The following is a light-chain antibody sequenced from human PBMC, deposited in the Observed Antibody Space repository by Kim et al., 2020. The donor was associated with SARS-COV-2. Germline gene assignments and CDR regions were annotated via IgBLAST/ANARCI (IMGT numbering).Light chain of an antibody. Sequence: DIVMTQTPLSSPVTLGQPASISCRSSQSLVHSDGFTYLSWLQQRPGQPPRLLIYQISNRFSGVPDRFSGSGAGTDFTLKISRVEAEDVGVYYCMQATQFPLTFGGGTKVDIK. CDR3: MQATQFPLT. CDR1: QSLVHSDGFTY. CDR2: QIS. V-gene: IGKV2-24*01. J-gene: IGKJ4*01.